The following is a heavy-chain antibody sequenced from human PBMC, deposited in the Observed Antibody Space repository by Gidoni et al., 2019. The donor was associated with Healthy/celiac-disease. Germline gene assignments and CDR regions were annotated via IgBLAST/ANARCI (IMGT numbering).Heavy chain of an antibody. Sequence: EVQLVQSGAEVKKPGESLKISCKGSGYSFTSYWIGWVRQMPGKGLEWMGIIYPGYSDTRYSPSFQGQVTISADKSISTAYLQWSSLKASDTAMYYCARQSRKQWRPKEYWFDPWGQGTLVTVSS. D-gene: IGHD6-19*01. CDR3: ARQSRKQWRPKEYWFDP. CDR2: IYPGYSDT. CDR1: GYSFTSYW. J-gene: IGHJ5*02. V-gene: IGHV5-51*01.